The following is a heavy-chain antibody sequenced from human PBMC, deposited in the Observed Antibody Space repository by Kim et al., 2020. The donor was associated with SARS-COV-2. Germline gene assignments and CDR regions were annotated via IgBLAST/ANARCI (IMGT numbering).Heavy chain of an antibody. CDR1: GFSFSTYA. CDR3: AKLGGYGWATYQSDY. V-gene: IGHV3-23*01. CDR2: ISGGGGTT. Sequence: GGSLRLSCAASGFSFSTYAMTWVRQAPGKGLEWVSSISGGGGTTYYRDSVKGRFTVSRDNPKNTLSLQMDSLRVEDTGVYYCAKLGGYGWATYQSDYWGQGTLVTLPS. D-gene: IGHD3-16*02. J-gene: IGHJ4*02.